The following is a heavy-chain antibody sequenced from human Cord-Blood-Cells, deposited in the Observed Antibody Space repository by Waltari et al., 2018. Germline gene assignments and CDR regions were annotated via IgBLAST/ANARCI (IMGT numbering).Heavy chain of an antibody. Sequence: EVQLVQSGAEVKKPGESLKISCKGSGYSFTSYWIGWVRQMPGKGLEWMGIIYPGDSDTRYSPSFQGQVTISADKSISTAYLQWSSLKASDTAMYYCARLSIAAAGTEYYYYGMDVWGQGTTVTVSS. CDR3: ARLSIAAAGTEYYYYGMDV. CDR2: IYPGDSDT. D-gene: IGHD6-13*01. J-gene: IGHJ6*02. CDR1: GYSFTSYW. V-gene: IGHV5-51*01.